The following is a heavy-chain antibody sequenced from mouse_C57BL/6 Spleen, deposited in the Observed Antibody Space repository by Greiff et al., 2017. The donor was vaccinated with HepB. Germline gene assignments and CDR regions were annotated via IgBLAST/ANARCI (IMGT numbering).Heavy chain of an antibody. CDR3: ARYGYDEGDYYAMDY. J-gene: IGHJ4*01. V-gene: IGHV1-9*01. Sequence: QVQLQQSGAELMKPGASVKLSCKATGYTFTGYWIEWVKQRPGHGLEWIGEILPGSGSTNYNEKFKGKATFTADTSTNTAYMQLSSLTTEDAAIYYCARYGYDEGDYYAMDYWGQGTAVTVSS. CDR2: ILPGSGST. CDR1: GYTFTGYW. D-gene: IGHD2-2*01.